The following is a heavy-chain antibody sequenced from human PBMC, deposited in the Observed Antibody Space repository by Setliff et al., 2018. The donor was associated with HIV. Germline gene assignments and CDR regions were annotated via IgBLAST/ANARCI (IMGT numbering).Heavy chain of an antibody. J-gene: IGHJ4*02. CDR3: ARDESIFGVAISDY. CDR2: INPSSGGT. V-gene: IGHV1-2*02. CDR1: GYTFTRNG. D-gene: IGHD3-3*01. Sequence: GASVKVSCKASGYTFTRNGITWVRQAPGQGLEWMGWINPSSGGTNYAQTFQGRVTMTRDTSISKAYMELSSLTSDDTAVYYCARDESIFGVAISDYWGQGTLVTVSS.